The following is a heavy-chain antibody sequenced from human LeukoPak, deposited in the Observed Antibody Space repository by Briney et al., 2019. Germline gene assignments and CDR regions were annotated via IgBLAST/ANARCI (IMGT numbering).Heavy chain of an antibody. D-gene: IGHD4-17*01. CDR3: AKDLDDYGDCVEAFDI. CDR1: GFTFSSYA. J-gene: IGHJ3*02. Sequence: GGSLRLSCAASGFTFSSYAMSWVRQAPGKGLEWVSAISGSGGSTYYADSVKGRFTISRDNSKNTLYLQMNSLRAEDTAVYYCAKDLDDYGDCVEAFDIWGQGTMVTVSS. V-gene: IGHV3-23*01. CDR2: ISGSGGST.